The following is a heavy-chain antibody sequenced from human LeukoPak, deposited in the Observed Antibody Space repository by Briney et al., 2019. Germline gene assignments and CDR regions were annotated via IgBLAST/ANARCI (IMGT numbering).Heavy chain of an antibody. CDR1: GFTFSSYA. J-gene: IGHJ4*02. CDR2: ISGSDAGT. D-gene: IGHD3-22*01. V-gene: IGHV3-23*01. CDR3: AKDYYYDSSGYYTFWDY. Sequence: GGSLRLSCAASGFTFSSYAMSWVRQIPGKGLEWVSAISGSDAGTYYADSVKGRFTISRDNSKNTLYLQMNSLRAEDTAVYYCAKDYYYDSSGYYTFWDYWGQGTLVTVSS.